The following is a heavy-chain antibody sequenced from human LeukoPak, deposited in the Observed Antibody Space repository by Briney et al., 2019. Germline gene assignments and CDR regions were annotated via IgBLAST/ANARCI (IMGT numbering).Heavy chain of an antibody. J-gene: IGHJ4*02. CDR3: VKESPYPVGGTSPIYYFDN. CDR1: GFTFSSYT. V-gene: IGHV3-23*01. Sequence: PGGSLRLSCAASGFTFSSYTISGVRQAPGKGLEWVSAVNAAGTTFYANIVKGRFSVSRDISKNTLSLEMHSLRAEDTAVYYCVKESPYPVGGTSPIYYFDNWGQGTLVTVSS. D-gene: IGHD1-26*01. CDR2: VNAAGTT.